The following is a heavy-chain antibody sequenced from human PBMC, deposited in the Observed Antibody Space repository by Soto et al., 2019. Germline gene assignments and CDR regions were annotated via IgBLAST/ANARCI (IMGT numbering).Heavy chain of an antibody. V-gene: IGHV4-59*08. CDR3: ARVRTGYAMYYLDY. CDR2: IYYSGST. D-gene: IGHD2-8*01. CDR1: GGSISSYY. Sequence: TSETLSLTCTVSGGSISSYYWSWIRQPPGKGLEWIGYIYYSGSTNYNPSLKSRVTISVDTSKNQFSLKLSSVTAADTAVYYCARVRTGYAMYYLDYWGQGTLVTVSS. J-gene: IGHJ4*02.